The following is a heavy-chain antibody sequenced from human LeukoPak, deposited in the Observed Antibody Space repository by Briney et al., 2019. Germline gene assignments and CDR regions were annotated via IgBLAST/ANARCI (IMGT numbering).Heavy chain of an antibody. J-gene: IGHJ4*02. CDR1: GYTFTSYD. D-gene: IGHD3-10*01. CDR3: ARGLRGIAGVLWFGELRYYFDY. V-gene: IGHV1-8*01. Sequence: GASVKVSCKASGYTFTSYDINWVRQATGQGLEWMGWMNPNSGNTGYAQKFQGRVTMTRNTSISTAYMELSSLRSEDTAVYYCARGLRGIAGVLWFGELRYYFDYWGQGTLVTVSS. CDR2: MNPNSGNT.